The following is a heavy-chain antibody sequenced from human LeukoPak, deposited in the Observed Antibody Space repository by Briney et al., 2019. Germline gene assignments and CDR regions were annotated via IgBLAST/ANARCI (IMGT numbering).Heavy chain of an antibody. Sequence: SETLSLTCAVYGGSFSGYYWSWIRQPPGEGLEWIGEINHSGSTNYNPSLKSRVTISVDTSKNQFSLKLSSVTAADTAVYYCARGDPSSSRTFDYWGQGTLVTVSS. CDR1: GGSFSGYY. J-gene: IGHJ4*02. CDR3: ARGDPSSSRTFDY. CDR2: INHSGST. D-gene: IGHD6-6*01. V-gene: IGHV4-34*01.